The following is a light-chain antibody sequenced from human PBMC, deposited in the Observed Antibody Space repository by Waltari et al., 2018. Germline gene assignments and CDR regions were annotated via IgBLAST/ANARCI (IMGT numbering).Light chain of an antibody. CDR3: QQYNNWPPLFT. V-gene: IGKV3-15*01. CDR1: QSVSTN. Sequence: IVMTQPPATLSVSPGERAPLSCRASQSVSTNLAWYQQKPGQAPRLLIFGSSARATGVPARFSGSGSGTEFTLTISSLQSEDFAVYYCQQYNNWPPLFTFGPGTKVDI. CDR2: GSS. J-gene: IGKJ3*01.